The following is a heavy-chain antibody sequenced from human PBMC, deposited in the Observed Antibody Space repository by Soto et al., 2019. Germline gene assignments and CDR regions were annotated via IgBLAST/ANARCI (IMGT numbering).Heavy chain of an antibody. Sequence: QLQLQESGPGLVKPSETLSLTCTVSGGSISSSSYYWGWIRQPPGKGLEWIGSIYYSGSTYYNPSLKSRVTISVDTSKNQFSLKLSSVTAADTAVYYCARHSAINSSGWYLVTGLTHDAFDIWGQGTMVTVSS. CDR1: GGSISSSSYY. D-gene: IGHD6-19*01. CDR2: IYYSGST. J-gene: IGHJ3*02. CDR3: ARHSAINSSGWYLVTGLTHDAFDI. V-gene: IGHV4-39*01.